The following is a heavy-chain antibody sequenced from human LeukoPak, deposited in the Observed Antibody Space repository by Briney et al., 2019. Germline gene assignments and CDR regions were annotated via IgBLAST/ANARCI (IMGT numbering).Heavy chain of an antibody. D-gene: IGHD6-19*01. Sequence: GSLRLSCATSGFTFSSYAMSWVRQAPGKGLEWVSAISFSGDSTFYADSGKGRFTISRDNSKNTLYLQMNSLRAEDTAIYYCAKDQGYNSAWYSRDGFDIWGQGTVVTVSS. CDR2: ISFSGDST. J-gene: IGHJ3*02. CDR3: AKDQGYNSAWYSRDGFDI. CDR1: GFTFSSYA. V-gene: IGHV3-23*01.